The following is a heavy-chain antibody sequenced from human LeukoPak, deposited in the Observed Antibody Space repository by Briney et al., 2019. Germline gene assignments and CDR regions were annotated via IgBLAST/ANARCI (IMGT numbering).Heavy chain of an antibody. CDR2: IYSGDNT. CDR3: ARTYWGLHAFDI. D-gene: IGHD7-27*01. Sequence: GGSLRLSCTASGFTVSSSYMSWVRQAPGKGLGWVSVIYSGDNTYYADSVKGRFTISRDSSKNTLYLQMNSLRAEDTAVYFCARTYWGLHAFDIWGQGTMVTVSS. CDR1: GFTVSSSY. V-gene: IGHV3-66*01. J-gene: IGHJ3*02.